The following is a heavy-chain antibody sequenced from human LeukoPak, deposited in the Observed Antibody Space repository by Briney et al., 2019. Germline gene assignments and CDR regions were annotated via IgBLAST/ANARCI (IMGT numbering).Heavy chain of an antibody. CDR2: TYYRSKWYS. CDR1: GDSVSSSSAA. J-gene: IGHJ6*02. D-gene: IGHD6-19*01. CDR3: TRQYHSGWSSYYGLDV. Sequence: SQTLSLTCDISGDSVSSSSAAWNWIRQSPSRGLEWLGRTYYRSKWYSDYAVSVKSRIIISPDTSKNQFSLHLDSVTPEDTAVYYCTRQYHSGWSSYYGLDVWGQGTTVTVSS. V-gene: IGHV6-1*01.